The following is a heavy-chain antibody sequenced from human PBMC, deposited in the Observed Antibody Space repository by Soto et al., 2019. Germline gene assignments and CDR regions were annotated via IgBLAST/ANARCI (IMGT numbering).Heavy chain of an antibody. D-gene: IGHD6-6*01. CDR2: ISVSGGST. CDR3: ANYPIAARPWGWYGMDV. Sequence: GGSLRHSCAASGFTFSSYAMSWVRQAPGKGLGWVSAISVSGGSTYYADSVKGRFTISRDNSKNTLYLQMNSLRAEDTAVYYCANYPIAARPWGWYGMDVWGQGTTVTVSS. V-gene: IGHV3-23*01. CDR1: GFTFSSYA. J-gene: IGHJ6*02.